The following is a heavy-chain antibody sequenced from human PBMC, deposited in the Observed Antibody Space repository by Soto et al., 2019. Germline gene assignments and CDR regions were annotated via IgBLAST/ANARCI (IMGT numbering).Heavy chain of an antibody. CDR2: IYHSGST. V-gene: IGHV4-30-2*01. Sequence: PSETLSLTCAVSGGSISSGGYSWSWIRQPPGKGLEWIGYIYHSGSTYYNPSLKSRVTISVDTSKNQFSLKLSSVTAADTAVYYCARKAEGYSYAYWGQGTLVTVSS. CDR3: ARKAEGYSYAY. CDR1: GGSISSGGYS. J-gene: IGHJ4*02. D-gene: IGHD5-18*01.